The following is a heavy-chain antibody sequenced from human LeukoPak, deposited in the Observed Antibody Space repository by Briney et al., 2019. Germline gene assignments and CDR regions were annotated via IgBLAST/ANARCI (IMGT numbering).Heavy chain of an antibody. Sequence: PGGSLRLSCAASGFTFSSYAMSWVRQAPGKGLEWVAVIWYDGSNKYYAGSVKGRFTISRDNSKNTLYLQMNSLRAEDTAVYYCARGPVAGKGEIDYWGQGTLVTVSS. J-gene: IGHJ4*02. CDR2: IWYDGSNK. D-gene: IGHD6-19*01. CDR3: ARGPVAGKGEIDY. V-gene: IGHV3-33*08. CDR1: GFTFSSYA.